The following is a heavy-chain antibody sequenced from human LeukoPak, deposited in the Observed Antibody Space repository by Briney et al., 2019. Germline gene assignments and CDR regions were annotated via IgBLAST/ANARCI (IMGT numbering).Heavy chain of an antibody. CDR2: IGSSDGRT. V-gene: IGHV3-23*01. J-gene: IGHJ4*02. D-gene: IGHD4/OR15-4a*01. Sequence: GGSLILCCAASGFSCRSYAMRWVRQAPGKVLEWVSSIGSSDGRTYYAESVKGRFTISRDNSKNTVYLQMNSLRVEDTAVYFCADPPNADYWGQGTLVTVSS. CDR3: ADPPNADY. CDR1: GFSCRSYA.